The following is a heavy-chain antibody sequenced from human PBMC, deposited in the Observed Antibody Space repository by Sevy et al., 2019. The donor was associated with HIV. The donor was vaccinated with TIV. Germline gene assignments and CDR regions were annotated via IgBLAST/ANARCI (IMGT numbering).Heavy chain of an antibody. J-gene: IGHJ3*02. Sequence: GGSLRLSCAASGFTFSSYWMHWVRQAPGKGLVWVSRINSDGSSTSYADSVKGRFTISRDNAKNTLYLQMNSPRAEDTAVYYCARDPSYYDFWSGYSGGAFDIWGQGTMVTVSS. V-gene: IGHV3-74*01. CDR1: GFTFSSYW. CDR2: INSDGSST. D-gene: IGHD3-3*01. CDR3: ARDPSYYDFWSGYSGGAFDI.